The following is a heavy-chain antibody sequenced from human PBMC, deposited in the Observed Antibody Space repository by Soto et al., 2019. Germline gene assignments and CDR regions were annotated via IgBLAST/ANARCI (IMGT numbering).Heavy chain of an antibody. Sequence: GESLKISCKCSGYSFTSYWISWVRQMPGKGLEWMGRIDPSDSYTNYSPSFQGHVTISADKSISTAYLQWSSLKASDTAMYYCARQSGSGSFGPFYYYYGMDVWGQGTTVTGSS. CDR2: IDPSDSYT. CDR1: GYSFTSYW. J-gene: IGHJ6*02. V-gene: IGHV5-10-1*01. D-gene: IGHD3-10*01. CDR3: ARQSGSGSFGPFYYYYGMDV.